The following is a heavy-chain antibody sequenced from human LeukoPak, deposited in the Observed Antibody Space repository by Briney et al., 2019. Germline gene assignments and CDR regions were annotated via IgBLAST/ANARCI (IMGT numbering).Heavy chain of an antibody. CDR2: INHSGST. Sequence: PSETLSLTCAVYGGSFSGYYWSWIRQPPGKGLEWIGEINHSGSTNYNPSLKSRVTISVDTSKNQFSLKLGSVTAADTAVYYCAREFYWGQGTLVTVSS. J-gene: IGHJ4*02. V-gene: IGHV4-34*01. CDR3: AREFY. CDR1: GGSFSGYY.